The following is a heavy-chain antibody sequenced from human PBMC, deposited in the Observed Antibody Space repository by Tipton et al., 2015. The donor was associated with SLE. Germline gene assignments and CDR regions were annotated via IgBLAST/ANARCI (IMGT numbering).Heavy chain of an antibody. Sequence: GSLRLSCAASGFTFSTYWMSWVRQAPGKGLEWVANIKQDGSEKYYVASVKGRFTISRDNAKNSLYLQMNSLRVEDTAVYYCARDDYQLYAYYYGMDVWGQGTTVTVS. CDR1: GFTFSTYW. CDR3: ARDDYQLYAYYYGMDV. J-gene: IGHJ6*02. CDR2: IKQDGSEK. V-gene: IGHV3-7*01. D-gene: IGHD2-2*01.